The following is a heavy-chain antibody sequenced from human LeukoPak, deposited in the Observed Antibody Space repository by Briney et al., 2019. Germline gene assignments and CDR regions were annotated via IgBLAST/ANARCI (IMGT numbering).Heavy chain of an antibody. J-gene: IGHJ5*02. CDR2: IIPIFGTA. Sequence: GASVKVSCKASGYTFTSYYMHWVRQAPGQGLEWMGGIIPIFGTANYAQKFQGRVTITADESTSTAYMELSSLRSEDTAVYYCASVDYDSSGYGFDPWGQGTLVTVSS. CDR1: GYTFTSYY. CDR3: ASVDYDSSGYGFDP. D-gene: IGHD3-22*01. V-gene: IGHV1-69*13.